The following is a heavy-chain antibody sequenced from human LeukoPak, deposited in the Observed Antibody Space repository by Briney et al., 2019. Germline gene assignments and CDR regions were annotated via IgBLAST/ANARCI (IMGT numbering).Heavy chain of an antibody. CDR1: GFTGFTFRSYSSYS. J-gene: IGHJ4*02. V-gene: IGHV3-48*04. Sequence: PGGSLRLSCAASGFTGFTFRSYSSYSMNWVRQAPGKGLEWVSYISSGSDSIYYADSVKGRFTISRDDAGNSLFLQMTSLRAEDTAVYYCARVQGDDFWGSYRILDYWGQGTLVTVSS. D-gene: IGHD3-16*02. CDR3: ARVQGDDFWGSYRILDY. CDR2: ISSGSDSI.